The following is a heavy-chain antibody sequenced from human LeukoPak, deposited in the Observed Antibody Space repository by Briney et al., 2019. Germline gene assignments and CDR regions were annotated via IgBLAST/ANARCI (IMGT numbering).Heavy chain of an antibody. CDR2: IYTSGST. D-gene: IGHD4-17*01. Sequence: PSETLSLTCTVPGGSISSYYWSWIRQPAGKGLEWIGRIYTSGSTNYNPSLKSRVTMSVDTSKNQFSLKLSSVTAADTAVYYCARISTVTTSRAYYCYYYMDVWGKGTTVTVSS. CDR3: ARISTVTTSRAYYCYYYMDV. J-gene: IGHJ6*03. CDR1: GGSISSYY. V-gene: IGHV4-4*07.